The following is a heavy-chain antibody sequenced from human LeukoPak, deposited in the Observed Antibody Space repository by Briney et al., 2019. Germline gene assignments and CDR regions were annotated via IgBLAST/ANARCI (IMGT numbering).Heavy chain of an antibody. V-gene: IGHV1-2*02. Sequence: ASVKVSCKASGYTFTGYYMRWVRQAPGQGLEWMGWINPNSGGTNYAQKFQGRVTMTRDTSISTAYMELSRLRSDDTAVYYCARCSQQWLVPDFDYWGQGTLVTVSS. D-gene: IGHD6-19*01. J-gene: IGHJ4*02. CDR1: GYTFTGYY. CDR3: ARCSQQWLVPDFDY. CDR2: INPNSGGT.